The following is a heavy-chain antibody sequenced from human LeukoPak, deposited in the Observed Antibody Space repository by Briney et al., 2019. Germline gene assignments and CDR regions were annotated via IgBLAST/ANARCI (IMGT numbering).Heavy chain of an antibody. V-gene: IGHV1-69*13. D-gene: IGHD3-3*01. CDR2: IIPTLGTA. J-gene: IGHJ3*02. Sequence: GASVKVSCKASGGTFSRSTLSWVRQAPGQGLEWMGGIIPTLGTANYAQKFQGRVTITADESTSTAYMDLSSLRSDDTAVYYCARPLEVNYDFDAFDIWGQGTMVAVSS. CDR3: ARPLEVNYDFDAFDI. CDR1: GGTFSRST.